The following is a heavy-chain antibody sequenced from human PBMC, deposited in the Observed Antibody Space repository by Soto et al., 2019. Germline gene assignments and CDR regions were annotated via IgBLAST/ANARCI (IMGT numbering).Heavy chain of an antibody. CDR1: GFTFSSYA. CDR3: AKSPAAGTAYYFDY. Sequence: PGGSLRLSCAASGFTFSSYAMSWVRQAPGKGLEWVSAISGSGGSTYYADSVKGRFTISRDNSKNTLYLQMNSLSAEDTAVYYCAKSPAAGTAYYFDYWGQGTLVTVSS. J-gene: IGHJ4*02. V-gene: IGHV3-23*01. CDR2: ISGSGGST. D-gene: IGHD6-13*01.